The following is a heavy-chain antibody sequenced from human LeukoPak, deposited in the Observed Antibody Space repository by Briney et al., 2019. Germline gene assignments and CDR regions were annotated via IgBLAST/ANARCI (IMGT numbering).Heavy chain of an antibody. CDR2: ISSSSSYI. V-gene: IGHV3-21*01. D-gene: IGHD2-2*02. CDR3: VRVVVGPAAIDGGSTPFFDI. Sequence: GGSLRLSCAASGFTFSSYSMNWVRQAPGKGLEWVSSISSSSSYIYYADSVKGRFTISRDNAKNSLYLQMNSLRAEDTAVYYCVRVVVGPAAIDGGSTPFFDIWGQGTMVTVSS. CDR1: GFTFSSYS. J-gene: IGHJ3*02.